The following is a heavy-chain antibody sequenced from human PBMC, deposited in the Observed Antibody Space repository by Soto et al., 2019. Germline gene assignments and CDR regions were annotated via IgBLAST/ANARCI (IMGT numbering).Heavy chain of an antibody. D-gene: IGHD5-12*01. Sequence: EVQLLESGGGLVQPGGSLRLSCAASGFSFSSYAMVWVRQAPGKGLEWVSVISARGGSSYFADSLKGRFTISRDNSKNVLSLEMNSLRAEDTAIYFCAKGSLEYSASVDNWGQGTLVLVTS. J-gene: IGHJ4*02. CDR1: GFSFSSYA. V-gene: IGHV3-23*01. CDR3: AKGSLEYSASVDN. CDR2: ISARGGSS.